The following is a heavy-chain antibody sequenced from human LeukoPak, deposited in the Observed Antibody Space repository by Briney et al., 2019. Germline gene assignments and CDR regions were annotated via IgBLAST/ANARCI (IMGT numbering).Heavy chain of an antibody. V-gene: IGHV3-48*04. CDR3: AKERRTDQYYFDY. CDR2: ISSSSSTI. Sequence: GGSLRLSCAASGFTFSSYSMNWVRQAPGKGLEWVSYISSSSSTIYYADSVKGRFTISRDNAKNSLYLQMNSLRPEDTAVYYCAKERRTDQYYFDYWGQGTLVTVSS. J-gene: IGHJ4*02. CDR1: GFTFSSYS.